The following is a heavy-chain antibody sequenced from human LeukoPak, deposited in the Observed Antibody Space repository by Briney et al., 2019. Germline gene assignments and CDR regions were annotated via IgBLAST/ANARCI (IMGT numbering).Heavy chain of an antibody. Sequence: GGSLRLSCAASGFTFSSYWMSWIRQAPGKGLEWVANIKEDGSEKYYVDSVRGRFTISRDNAKNSLSLQMNSLRAEDTAVYYCARDKTGKGYWGQGTLVTVSS. CDR2: IKEDGSEK. D-gene: IGHD1-1*01. CDR1: GFTFSSYW. V-gene: IGHV3-7*01. J-gene: IGHJ4*03. CDR3: ARDKTGKGY.